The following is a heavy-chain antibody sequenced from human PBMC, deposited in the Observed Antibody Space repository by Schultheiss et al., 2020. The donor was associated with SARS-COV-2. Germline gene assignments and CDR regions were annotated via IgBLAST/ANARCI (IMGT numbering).Heavy chain of an antibody. V-gene: IGHV4-34*09. J-gene: IGHJ4*02. Sequence: SQTLSLTCAVYGGSFSGYYWSWIRQPPGKGLEWIGYIYYSGSTYYNPSLKSRVTISVDTSKNQFSLQLNSVTPEDTAVYYCARSPTSGYYQIYGYYFDFWGPGTLVTVSS. CDR3: ARSPTSGYYQIYGYYFDF. CDR2: IYYSGST. CDR1: GGSFSGYY. D-gene: IGHD3-10*01.